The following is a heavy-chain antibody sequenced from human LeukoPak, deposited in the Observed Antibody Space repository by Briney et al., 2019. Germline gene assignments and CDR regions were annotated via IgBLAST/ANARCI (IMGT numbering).Heavy chain of an antibody. Sequence: GGSLRLSCVDSEFTISRYWMHWVRQAPGKGLVWVSRINSDGSSTSYADSVKGRFTTSRDNAKNTLYLQMNSLRAEDTAVYYCARDTTMMEQYFQHWGQGTLVTVSS. V-gene: IGHV3-74*01. CDR2: INSDGSST. D-gene: IGHD3-22*01. CDR3: ARDTTMMEQYFQH. CDR1: EFTISRYW. J-gene: IGHJ1*01.